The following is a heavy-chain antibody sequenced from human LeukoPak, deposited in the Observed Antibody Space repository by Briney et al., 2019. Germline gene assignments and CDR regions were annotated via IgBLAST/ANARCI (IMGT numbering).Heavy chain of an antibody. CDR1: GLSFSTYG. CDR3: ARDGIVGKKGAFDI. Sequence: AGSLSLSCPAWGLSFSTYGMLWVRQAPAIGRAWVAVVWYDGSSKYYVDSVKGRFTITRDNSKSTLYLQMNNLRAEDTAVYYCARDGIVGKKGAFDIWGQGTMVTVSS. CDR2: VWYDGSSK. D-gene: IGHD1-26*01. J-gene: IGHJ3*02. V-gene: IGHV3-33*01.